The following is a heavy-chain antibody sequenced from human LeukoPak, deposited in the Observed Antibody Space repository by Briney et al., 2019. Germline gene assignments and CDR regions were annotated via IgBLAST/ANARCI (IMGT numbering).Heavy chain of an antibody. J-gene: IGHJ4*02. CDR1: GFPFSGYS. V-gene: IGHV3-21*01. CDR2: MSILSGIT. CDR3: AREFEYSTSGAGY. D-gene: IGHD6-6*01. Sequence: GGSLRLSCAGSGFPFSGYSMNWVCQTPGKGLEWVSSMSILSGITYYAESVKGRFTVSRDNAKNLLHLQMNSLRVEDTAIYYCAREFEYSTSGAGYWGQGTLVTVSS.